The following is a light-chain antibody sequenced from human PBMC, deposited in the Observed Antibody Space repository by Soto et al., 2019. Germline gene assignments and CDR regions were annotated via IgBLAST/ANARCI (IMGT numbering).Light chain of an antibody. CDR1: QSISSY. J-gene: IGKJ1*01. CDR3: QQFTTFPRT. CDR2: AAS. Sequence: DIQMTQSPSSLSASVGDRVTITCRASQSISSYLNWYQQKPGKAPKLLIYAASSLQSGVPSRFSGSGSGTDFTLTISSLQPEDFATYYCQQFTTFPRTFGQGTKVEIK. V-gene: IGKV1-39*01.